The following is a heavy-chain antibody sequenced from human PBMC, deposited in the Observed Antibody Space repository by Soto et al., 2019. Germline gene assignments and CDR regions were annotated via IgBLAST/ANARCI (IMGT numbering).Heavy chain of an antibody. V-gene: IGHV3-11*01. Sequence: GGSLRLSCVSSGFTFSDYYMSWIRPAPGKGLEWVAYISAGGSDIYSGDSVKGRFTVSRDSTKTSLYLQMSNLRADDTATYYGASLPHGDYDRSGRLCDYWRRGTMGTVSS. CDR3: ASLPHGDYDRSGRLCDY. CDR1: GFTFSDYY. J-gene: IGHJ4*01. CDR2: ISAGGSDI. D-gene: IGHD3-22*01.